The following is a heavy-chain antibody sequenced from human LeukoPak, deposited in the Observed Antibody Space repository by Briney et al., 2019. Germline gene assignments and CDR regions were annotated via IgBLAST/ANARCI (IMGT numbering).Heavy chain of an antibody. D-gene: IGHD5-12*01. Sequence: ASVKVSCKASGGTFSSYAISWVRQAPGQGLEWMGGIIPIFGTANYAQKFQGRVTITTDESTSTAYMELSSLRSEDTAVYYCARVVPGGYDYLMGAFDIWGQGTMVTVSS. CDR2: IIPIFGTA. CDR1: GGTFSSYA. J-gene: IGHJ3*02. V-gene: IGHV1-69*05. CDR3: ARVVPGGYDYLMGAFDI.